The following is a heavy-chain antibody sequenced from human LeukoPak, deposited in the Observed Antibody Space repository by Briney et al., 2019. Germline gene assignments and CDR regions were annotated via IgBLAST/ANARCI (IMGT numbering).Heavy chain of an antibody. V-gene: IGHV4-34*01. CDR1: GGSFSGYY. J-gene: IGHJ4*02. CDR2: INHSGST. D-gene: IGHD3-22*01. Sequence: PSETQSLTCAVYGGSFSGYYWSWIRQPPGKGLEWIGEINHSGSTNYNPSLKSRVTISVDTSKNQFSLKLSSVTAADTAVYYCARGGYYDSKCEIDYWGQGTLVTVSS. CDR3: ARGGYYDSKCEIDY.